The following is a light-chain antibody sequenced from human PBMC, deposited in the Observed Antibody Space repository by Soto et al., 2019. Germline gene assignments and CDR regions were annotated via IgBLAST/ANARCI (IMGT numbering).Light chain of an antibody. V-gene: IGKV3-20*01. Sequence: EVVLTQSPGTLSLSPGERATLSCRASQSVSNNYLAWYQQGPGQAPRLLIYGASNRATGIPDRFSGSGSGTDFTLTITRLEPEDFAVYYCQQYGGSPITFGLGTRLEI. CDR2: GAS. J-gene: IGKJ5*01. CDR3: QQYGGSPIT. CDR1: QSVSNNY.